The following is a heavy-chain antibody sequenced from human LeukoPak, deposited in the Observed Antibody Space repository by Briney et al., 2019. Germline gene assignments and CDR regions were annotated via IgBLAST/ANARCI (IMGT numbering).Heavy chain of an antibody. D-gene: IGHD6-13*01. V-gene: IGHV3-30*04. J-gene: IGHJ4*02. Sequence: QPGRSLRLSCAASGFTFSSYAMHWVRQAPGKGLEWVAFIRYDGSNKYYADSVKGRFTISRDNSKNTLYLQMNSLRAEDTAVYYCANPGGGAAATFDYWGQGTLVTVSS. CDR2: IRYDGSNK. CDR3: ANPGGGAAATFDY. CDR1: GFTFSSYA.